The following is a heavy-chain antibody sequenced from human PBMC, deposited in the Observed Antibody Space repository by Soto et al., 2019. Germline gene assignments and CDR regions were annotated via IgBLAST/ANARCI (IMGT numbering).Heavy chain of an antibody. J-gene: IGHJ2*01. Sequence: QVQLVQSGAEVKKPGSSVTVSCKASGGTFSSYTISWVRQAPGQGLEWMGGIIPIFGTANYVQKSQGRVTITADESTRAAYMGLSSLRSEDTAVYYCARGNHRGLQLWYFDLWGRGTLVTVSS. D-gene: IGHD5-12*01. CDR2: IIPIFGTA. V-gene: IGHV1-69*12. CDR3: ARGNHRGLQLWYFDL. CDR1: GGTFSSYT.